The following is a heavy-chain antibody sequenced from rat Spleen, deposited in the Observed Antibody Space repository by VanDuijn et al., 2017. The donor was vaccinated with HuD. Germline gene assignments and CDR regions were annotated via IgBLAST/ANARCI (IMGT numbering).Heavy chain of an antibody. CDR3: ARGGVLWVSNYWYFDF. V-gene: IGHV5-25*01. CDR1: GFTFSNYG. Sequence: EVELVESGGGLVQPGRSMKLSCAASGFTFSNYGMAWVRQAPTKGLEWVASISTSGGSTYYRDSVKGRFTISRDNAKSTLYLQMDSLRSEDTATYYCARGGVLWVSNYWYFDFWGPGTMVTVSS. CDR2: ISTSGGST. D-gene: IGHD1-7*01. J-gene: IGHJ1*01.